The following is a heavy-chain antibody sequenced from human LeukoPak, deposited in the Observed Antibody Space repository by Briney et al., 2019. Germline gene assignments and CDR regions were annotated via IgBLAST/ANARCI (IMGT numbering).Heavy chain of an antibody. V-gene: IGHV1-2*02. CDR2: INPNSGGT. CDR1: GYTFTGYY. Sequence: ASVKVSCKASGYTFTGYYMHWVRQDPGQGLGWLGWINPNSGGTNYAQKFQGRVTMTRDTSISTAYMELSRLRSDDTAVYYCARVYSQVVTAPLFDYWGQGTLVTVSS. J-gene: IGHJ4*02. CDR3: ARVYSQVVTAPLFDY. D-gene: IGHD2-21*02.